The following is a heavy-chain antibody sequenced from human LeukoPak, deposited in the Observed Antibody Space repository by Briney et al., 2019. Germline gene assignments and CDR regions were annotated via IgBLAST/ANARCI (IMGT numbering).Heavy chain of an antibody. V-gene: IGHV4-59*01. CDR1: GGSISSYY. CDR3: AGQGEVGATVY. J-gene: IGHJ4*02. CDR2: IYYSGST. D-gene: IGHD1-26*01. Sequence: SEXXXXXCTVXGGSISSYYWSWIGQPPGKGLEGIGYIYYSGSTNYNPSLKSRVTISVDTSKNQFSLKLSSVTAADTAVYYCAGQGEVGATVYWGQGTLVTVSS.